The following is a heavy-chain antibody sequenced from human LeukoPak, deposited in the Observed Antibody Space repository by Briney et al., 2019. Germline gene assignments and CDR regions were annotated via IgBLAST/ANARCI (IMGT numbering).Heavy chain of an antibody. V-gene: IGHV3-30*04. D-gene: IGHD3-22*01. CDR2: ISYDGSSK. CDR1: GFTFSTYA. Sequence: PGGSLRLSCAASGFTFSTYAMHWVRQAPGKGLEWVAVISYDGSSKYYADSVKGRFTISRDNSKNTLYLQMNSLRAEDTAVYYCAKDFPQVPQDYYDSICFDYWGQGTLVTVSS. CDR3: AKDFPQVPQDYYDSICFDY. J-gene: IGHJ4*02.